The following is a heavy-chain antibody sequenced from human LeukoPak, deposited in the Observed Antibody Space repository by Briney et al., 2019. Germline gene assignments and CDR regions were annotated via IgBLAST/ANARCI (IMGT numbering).Heavy chain of an antibody. CDR1: GFTFSDYY. CDR3: ARIRDPTDYYYYYGMDV. V-gene: IGHV3-11*06. Sequence: GGSLRLSCAASGFTFSDYYMSWIRQAPGKGLEWVSSISSSSSYIYYADSVKGRFTISRDNAKNSLYLQMNSLRAEDTAVYYCARIRDPTDYYYYYGMDVWGQGTTVTVSS. J-gene: IGHJ6*02. CDR2: ISSSSSYI. D-gene: IGHD3-3*02.